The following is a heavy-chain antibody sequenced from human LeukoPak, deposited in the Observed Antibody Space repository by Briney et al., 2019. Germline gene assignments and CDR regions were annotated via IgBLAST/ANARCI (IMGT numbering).Heavy chain of an antibody. CDR2: IYYSGST. Sequence: SETLSLTCTVSGGSISSYYWSWIRQPPGKGLEWIGYIYYSGSTNYNPSLKSRVTISVDTSKNQFPLKLSSVTAADTAVYYCASSLAVAGGLDYWGQGTLVTVSS. J-gene: IGHJ4*02. CDR3: ASSLAVAGGLDY. CDR1: GGSISSYY. D-gene: IGHD6-19*01. V-gene: IGHV4-59*12.